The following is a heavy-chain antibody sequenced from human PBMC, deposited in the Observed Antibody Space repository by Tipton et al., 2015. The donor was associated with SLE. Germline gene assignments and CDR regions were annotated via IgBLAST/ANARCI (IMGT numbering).Heavy chain of an antibody. CDR3: ARDPGRYDFGPYGMDV. J-gene: IGHJ6*02. V-gene: IGHV4-31*03. CDR2: IYYSGST. Sequence: TLSLTCTVSGGSISSGGYYWSWLRQLPGKGLEWIGYIYYSGSTFYNPSLKSRVSISVDRSNNQFSLKLNSVTAADTAVYYCARDPGRYDFGPYGMDVWGQGTTVTVSS. D-gene: IGHD3-3*01. CDR1: GGSISSGGYY.